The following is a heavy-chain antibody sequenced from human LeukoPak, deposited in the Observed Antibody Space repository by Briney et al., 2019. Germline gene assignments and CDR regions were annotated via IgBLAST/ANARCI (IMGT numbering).Heavy chain of an antibody. J-gene: IGHJ3*02. Sequence: GGSLRLSCAGSGFIFDDYGMNWVRQGPGKGLEWVCGINWHGGSTDYADSVKGRFTISRDNAKNSLFLQMNSLRAEDTALYYCVRELEWSQAFDIWGQGTMVTVSS. CDR2: INWHGGST. CDR1: GFIFDDYG. D-gene: IGHD3-3*01. V-gene: IGHV3-20*04. CDR3: VRELEWSQAFDI.